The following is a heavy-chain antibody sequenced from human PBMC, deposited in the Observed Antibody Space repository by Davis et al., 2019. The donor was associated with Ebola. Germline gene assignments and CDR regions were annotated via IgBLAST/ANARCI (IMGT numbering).Heavy chain of an antibody. Sequence: PGGSLRLSCAASGFTFSSYAMAWVRQAPGKGLEWVSGISTSGTTHYADSVRGRFTISRDNSKNTLYLQMNSLRAEDTAVYYCARGLSIFGVAPPFQHWGQGTLVTVSS. V-gene: IGHV3-23*01. D-gene: IGHD3-3*01. J-gene: IGHJ1*01. CDR2: ISTSGTT. CDR1: GFTFSSYA. CDR3: ARGLSIFGVAPPFQH.